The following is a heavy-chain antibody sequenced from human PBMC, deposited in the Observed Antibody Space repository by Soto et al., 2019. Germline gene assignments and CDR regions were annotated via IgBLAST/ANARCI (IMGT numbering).Heavy chain of an antibody. CDR3: ASIAVAGRGVWFDP. CDR1: GYTFTSYA. CDR2: ITAGNGNT. Sequence: ASVKVSCKASGYTFTSYAMHWVRQAPGQRLEWMGWITAGNGNTKYSQKFQGRVTITRDTSASTVYMGLRSLTSDDTAVYYCASIAVAGRGVWFDPWGQGTLVTVSS. J-gene: IGHJ5*02. D-gene: IGHD6-19*01. V-gene: IGHV1-3*01.